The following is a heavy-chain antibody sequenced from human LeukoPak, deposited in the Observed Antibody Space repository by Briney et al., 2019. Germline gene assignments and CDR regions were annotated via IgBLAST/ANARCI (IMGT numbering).Heavy chain of an antibody. Sequence: LGESLKISCKGSGYSFTSYWIGWVRQMPGKGLEWMGIIYPGDSDTRYSPSFQGQVTISADKSISTAFLHWSSLKASDTAMYYCAKLTRGGYEKFDFWGQGTQVTVSS. V-gene: IGHV5-51*01. J-gene: IGHJ4*02. CDR3: AKLTRGGYEKFDF. CDR2: IYPGDSDT. CDR1: GYSFTSYW. D-gene: IGHD5-12*01.